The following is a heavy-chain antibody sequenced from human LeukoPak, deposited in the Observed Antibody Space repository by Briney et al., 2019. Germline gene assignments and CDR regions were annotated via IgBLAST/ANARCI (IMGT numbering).Heavy chain of an antibody. CDR2: INPNSGGT. D-gene: IGHD5-18*01. CDR3: ARDGDTATQFDY. Sequence: GASVKVSCKASGYTFTGYYMHWVRQAPGRGLEWMGWINPNSGGTNYAQKFQGWVTMTRDTSISTAYMELSRLRSDDTAVYYCARDGDTATQFDYWGQGTLVTVSS. V-gene: IGHV1-2*04. CDR1: GYTFTGYY. J-gene: IGHJ4*02.